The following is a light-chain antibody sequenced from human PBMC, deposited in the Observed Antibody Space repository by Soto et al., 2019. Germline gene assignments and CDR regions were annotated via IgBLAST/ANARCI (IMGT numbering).Light chain of an antibody. CDR1: SSDIGGYNY. V-gene: IGLV2-8*01. CDR2: EVT. CDR3: SSYGGNNNLL. J-gene: IGLJ2*01. Sequence: QSALTQPPSASGSPGQSVTIPCTGTSSDIGGYNYVSWYQQHPGKAPKLMIYEVTKRPSGVPDRFSGSRSGNAASLTVSGLQAEDEADYYCSSYGGNNNLLFGGGTKVTVL.